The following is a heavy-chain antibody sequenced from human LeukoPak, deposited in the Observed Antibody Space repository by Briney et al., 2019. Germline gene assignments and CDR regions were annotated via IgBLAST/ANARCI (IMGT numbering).Heavy chain of an antibody. D-gene: IGHD6-6*01. V-gene: IGHV3-21*01. Sequence: TGGSLRLSCAASGFTFSSYGMNWVRQAPGKGLEWVSSISSSSSYIYYADSVKGRFTISRDNAKNSLYLQMNSLRAEDTAVYYCARAYSSSSGGLCGYWGQGTLVTVSS. CDR1: GFTFSSYG. CDR3: ARAYSSSSGGLCGY. J-gene: IGHJ4*02. CDR2: ISSSSSYI.